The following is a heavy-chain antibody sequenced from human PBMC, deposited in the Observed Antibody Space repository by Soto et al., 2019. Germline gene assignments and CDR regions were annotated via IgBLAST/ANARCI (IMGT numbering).Heavy chain of an antibody. D-gene: IGHD1-26*01. J-gene: IGHJ4*02. Sequence: ASVKVSCKASGYTFTSYGISWVRQAPGQGLEWMGWISAYNGNTNYAQKLQGRVTMTTDTSTSTACMELRSLRSDDTAVYYCARAVRLGSYYGGFDYWGQGTLVTVSS. CDR1: GYTFTSYG. CDR2: ISAYNGNT. V-gene: IGHV1-18*01. CDR3: ARAVRLGSYYGGFDY.